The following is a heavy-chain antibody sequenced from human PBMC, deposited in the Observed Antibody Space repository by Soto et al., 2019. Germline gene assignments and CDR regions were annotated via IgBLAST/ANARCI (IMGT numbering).Heavy chain of an antibody. Sequence: QVQLVQSGAEVKKPGSSVKVSCRASGDTFSSYTVNWLRQAPGRGLEWMGRIIPILTTTDYAQNFRGRLTITADKSTNTGYMELGSLRSEDTAVYYCARRRYCGYDCYSKHYYGMDVWGQGTTVTVAS. D-gene: IGHD2-21*02. CDR1: GDTFSSYT. CDR2: IIPILTTT. J-gene: IGHJ6*02. CDR3: ARRRYCGYDCYSKHYYGMDV. V-gene: IGHV1-69*08.